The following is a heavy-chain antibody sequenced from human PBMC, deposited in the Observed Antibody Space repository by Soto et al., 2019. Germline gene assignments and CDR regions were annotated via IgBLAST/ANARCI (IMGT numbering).Heavy chain of an antibody. CDR1: GYTFTGYY. CDR2: INPNSGGT. J-gene: IGHJ6*02. D-gene: IGHD3-3*01. Sequence: QVQLVQSGAEVKKPGASVKVSCKASGYTFTGYYMHWVRQAPGQGLEWMGWINPNSGGTNYAQKFQGRVTMTRDTSISTAYMELSRLRSDDTAVYYCAREDFWSGYYTGNYYYGMDVWGQGTTVTVSS. CDR3: AREDFWSGYYTGNYYYGMDV. V-gene: IGHV1-2*02.